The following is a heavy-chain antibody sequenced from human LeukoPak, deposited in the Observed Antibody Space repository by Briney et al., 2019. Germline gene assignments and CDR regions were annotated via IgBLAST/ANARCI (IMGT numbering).Heavy chain of an antibody. CDR3: ATGTSGSYYVGIVRPIDY. Sequence: GSWKGHSNAPAPTSSEIHSYWVHQARGKGLVGMRRVELDDGETVYAQMFQGRVTMTEDTSSDTASMELSSLRSEDTAVYYCATGTSGSYYVGIVRPIDYWGQGTLVTVSS. D-gene: IGHD1-26*01. J-gene: IGHJ4*02. CDR1: APTSSEIH. V-gene: IGHV1-24*01. CDR2: VELDDGET.